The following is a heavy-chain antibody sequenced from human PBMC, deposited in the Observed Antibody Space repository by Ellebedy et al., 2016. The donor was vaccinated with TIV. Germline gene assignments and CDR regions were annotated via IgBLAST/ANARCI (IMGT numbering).Heavy chain of an antibody. D-gene: IGHD6-13*01. CDR3: ATGYSSSWYFPSTY. V-gene: IGHV1-18*04. Sequence: ASVKVSCKASGYTCTSYGISWVRQAPGQGLEWMGWISAYNGNTNYAQKFQGRVTMTRDTSISTAYMELSRLRSDDTAVYYCATGYSSSWYFPSTYWGQGTLVTVPS. J-gene: IGHJ4*02. CDR1: GYTCTSYG. CDR2: ISAYNGNT.